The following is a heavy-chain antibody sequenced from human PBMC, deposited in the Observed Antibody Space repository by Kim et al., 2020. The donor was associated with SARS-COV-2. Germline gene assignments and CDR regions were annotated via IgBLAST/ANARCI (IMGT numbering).Heavy chain of an antibody. V-gene: IGHV4-4*07. J-gene: IGHJ4*02. Sequence: PSLKSRVTMSVDTSKNQFSLKLSSVTAADPAVYYCARDEGGYDSVFHNYWGQGTLVTVSS. CDR3: ARDEGGYDSVFHNY. D-gene: IGHD5-12*01.